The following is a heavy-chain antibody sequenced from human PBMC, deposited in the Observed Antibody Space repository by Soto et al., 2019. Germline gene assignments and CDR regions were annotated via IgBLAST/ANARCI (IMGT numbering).Heavy chain of an antibody. D-gene: IGHD5-12*01. CDR2: IFPVLVKT. J-gene: IGHJ4*02. V-gene: IGHV1-46*01. Sequence: ASVKVSCKAIGYSFTSHYMHWVRQAPGQGLEWMGRIFPVLVKTSYAQKFQGRVTITADKSTSTAYMELNSLRSEDTAVYYCVRDSPIGSTFSGYDGIDYWGQGTLVTVSS. CDR3: VRDSPIGSTFSGYDGIDY. CDR1: GYSFTSHY.